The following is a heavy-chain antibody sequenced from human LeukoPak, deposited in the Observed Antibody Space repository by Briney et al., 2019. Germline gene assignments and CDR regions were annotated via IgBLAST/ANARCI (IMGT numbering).Heavy chain of an antibody. CDR3: ARGLGYCSGGSCYRSYYYFGMDV. Sequence: SETLSLTCAVYGGAFSGYYWSWIRQPPGKGLEWIGEISHSGSTNYNPSLKSRVTISVDTSKNQFSLKLSSVTATDTAVYYCARGLGYCSGGSCYRSYYYFGMDVWGQGTTVTVSS. V-gene: IGHV4-34*01. J-gene: IGHJ6*02. CDR2: ISHSGST. D-gene: IGHD2-15*01. CDR1: GGAFSGYY.